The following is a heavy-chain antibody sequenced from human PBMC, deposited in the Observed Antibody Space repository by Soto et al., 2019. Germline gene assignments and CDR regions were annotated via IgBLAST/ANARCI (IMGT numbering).Heavy chain of an antibody. CDR3: ARGVPVLSRGCSFDL. J-gene: IGHJ2*01. V-gene: IGHV4-59*01. CDR1: GGSISSYY. D-gene: IGHD2-15*01. CDR2: IYYSGST. Sequence: SETLSLTCTVSGGSISSYYWSWVRQPPGKGLEWIGYIYYSGSTSYNPSLKSRVTMSVDTSKSQFSLKLSSVIAADTAVYYCARGVPVLSRGCSFDLWARGTLVTVSS.